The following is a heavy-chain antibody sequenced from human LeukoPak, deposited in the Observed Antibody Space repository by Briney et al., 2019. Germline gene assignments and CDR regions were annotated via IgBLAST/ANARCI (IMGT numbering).Heavy chain of an antibody. CDR2: INHSGST. CDR1: GGSFSGYY. V-gene: IGHV4-34*01. Sequence: SETLSLTCAVCGGSFSGYYWSWIRQPPGKGLEWIGEINHSGSTNYNPSLKSRVTISVDTSKNQFSLKLSSVTAADTAVYYCARVRVRGVIFRKGRMDVWGKGTTVTVSS. CDR3: ARVRVRGVIFRKGRMDV. J-gene: IGHJ6*04. D-gene: IGHD3-10*01.